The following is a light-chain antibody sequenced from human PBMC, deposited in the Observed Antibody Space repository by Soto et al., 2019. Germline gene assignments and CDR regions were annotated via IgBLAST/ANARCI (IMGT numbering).Light chain of an antibody. CDR3: QQYGSSPRT. Sequence: EIVLTQSPATLSVSPGDRVTLSCRASQSVDINLAWYQQKRGQAPRLLIYGASSRATGIPDRFSGSGSGTDFTLTISRLEPEDFAVYYCQQYGSSPRTFGQGTKVDIK. CDR2: GAS. J-gene: IGKJ1*01. V-gene: IGKV3-20*01. CDR1: QSVDIN.